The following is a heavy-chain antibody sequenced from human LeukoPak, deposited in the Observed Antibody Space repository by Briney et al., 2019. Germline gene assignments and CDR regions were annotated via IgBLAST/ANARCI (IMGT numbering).Heavy chain of an antibody. V-gene: IGHV3-23*01. Sequence: WGSLRLPCAASGFTFSNHGMNWVRQAPGKGLEWVSGISPSGDITYYADSVKGRFTISRDNSKNTLYLEVISLTAEDTAVYYCAKDDAWLRFGEWSQGTLVTVSS. CDR3: AKDDAWLRFGE. D-gene: IGHD3-10*01. CDR1: GFTFSNHG. CDR2: ISPSGDIT. J-gene: IGHJ4*02.